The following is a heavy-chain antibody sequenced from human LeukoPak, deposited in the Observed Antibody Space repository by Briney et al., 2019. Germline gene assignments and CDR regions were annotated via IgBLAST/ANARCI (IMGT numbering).Heavy chain of an antibody. J-gene: IGHJ3*02. CDR2: MNPNSGNT. CDR3: ARGGGDMDAFDI. D-gene: IGHD3-16*01. CDR1: GYTFTTYF. V-gene: IGHV1-8*03. Sequence: ASVKVSCKASGYTFTTYFLHWVRQATGQGLEWMGWMNPNSGNTGYAQKFQGRVTITRNTSISTAYMELSSLRSEDTAVYYCARGGGDMDAFDIWGQGTMVTVSS.